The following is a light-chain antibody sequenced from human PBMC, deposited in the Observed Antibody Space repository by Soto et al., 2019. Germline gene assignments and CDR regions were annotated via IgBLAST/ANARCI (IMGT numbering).Light chain of an antibody. V-gene: IGKV3-11*01. CDR1: QSIGDY. Sequence: IVLTQSPAPLSLSPGEGATLSCRASQSIGDYVAWFQQKPGQAPRLLIYDGSNRAVGIPARFSGSASGTDSTLTISSLEPEDFAVYYCQQRSAWPLTFGGGTRVE. CDR3: QQRSAWPLT. CDR2: DGS. J-gene: IGKJ4*01.